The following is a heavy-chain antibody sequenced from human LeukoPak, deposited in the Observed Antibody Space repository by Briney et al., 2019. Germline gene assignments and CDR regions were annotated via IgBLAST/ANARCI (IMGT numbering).Heavy chain of an antibody. CDR3: ARDLDLVVVPAASIAAAGYFDY. CDR2: IYSGGST. D-gene: IGHD2-2*01. Sequence: GGSLRLSCAASGFTVSSNYMSWVRQAPGKGLEWVSVIYSGGSTYYADSVKGRFTISRDNSKNTLYLQMNSLRAEDTAVYYCARDLDLVVVPAASIAAAGYFDYWGQGTLVTVSS. J-gene: IGHJ4*02. V-gene: IGHV3-53*01. CDR1: GFTVSSNY.